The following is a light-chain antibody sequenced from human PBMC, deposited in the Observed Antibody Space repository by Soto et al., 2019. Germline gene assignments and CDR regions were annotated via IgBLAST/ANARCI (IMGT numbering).Light chain of an antibody. Sequence: QSVLTQPRSVSASPGQTVTISCTGTRMDVGGYDYVSWYQQHPGKAPKIMIYDVTKRPSGVPDRFSGSKSGYTASLTSSGLQADDEADYYCFSYAGREKIVVVGGGTKLTVL. V-gene: IGLV2-11*01. CDR3: FSYAGREKIVV. CDR2: DVT. CDR1: RMDVGGYDY. J-gene: IGLJ2*01.